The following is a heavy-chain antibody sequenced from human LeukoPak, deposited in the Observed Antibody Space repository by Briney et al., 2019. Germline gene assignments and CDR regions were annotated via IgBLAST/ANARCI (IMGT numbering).Heavy chain of an antibody. D-gene: IGHD6-13*01. CDR3: ARSGTAAVEAALDI. CDR1: GFTFNRHT. J-gene: IGHJ3*02. CDR2: ISSSNSSI. V-gene: IGHV3-21*06. Sequence: GGSLRLSCAASGFTFNRHTMNWVRQAPGKGLEWVSSISSSNSSIYYADSVKGRFTISRDNAKNSLSVQMNSLRAEDTAVYYCARSGTAAVEAALDIWGQGTMVTVSS.